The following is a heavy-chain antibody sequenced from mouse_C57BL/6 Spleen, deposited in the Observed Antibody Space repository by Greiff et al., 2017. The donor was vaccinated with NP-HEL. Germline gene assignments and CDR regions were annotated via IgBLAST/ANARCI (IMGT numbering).Heavy chain of an antibody. CDR2: IYPGDGDT. CDR3: AREGRLRGKMDY. CDR1: GYAFSSYW. Sequence: QVQLKQSGAELVKPGASVKISCKASGYAFSSYWMNWVKQRPGKGLEWIGQIYPGDGDTNYNGKFKGKATLTADKSSSTAYMQLSSLTSEDSAVYFCAREGRLRGKMDYWGQGTSVTVSS. V-gene: IGHV1-80*01. J-gene: IGHJ4*01.